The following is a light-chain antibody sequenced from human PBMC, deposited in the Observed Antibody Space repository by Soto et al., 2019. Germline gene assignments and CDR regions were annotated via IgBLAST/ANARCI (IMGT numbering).Light chain of an antibody. Sequence: LPQPPSASRWPGHYVTISCTGTNNGICVYDFVSWYQHHPGKAPRLIIYEVVQRPSGVPDRFSGSKSGNTASLTVSGLQAADEADYFCKSYAGSNTYVFRSGTKVTVL. V-gene: IGLV2-8*01. CDR1: NNGICVYDF. CDR3: KSYAGSNTYV. J-gene: IGLJ1*01. CDR2: EVV.